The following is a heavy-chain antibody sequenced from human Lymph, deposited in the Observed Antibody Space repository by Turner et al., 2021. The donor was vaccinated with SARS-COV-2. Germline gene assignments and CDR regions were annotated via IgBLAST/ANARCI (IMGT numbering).Heavy chain of an antibody. J-gene: IGHJ5*02. V-gene: IGHV3-33*01. CDR2: ILYDGSYK. CDR3: ARDYSSSSYLVSWFDP. CDR1: GFSFSSYG. Sequence: QVQLVESGGGVVQPGRSTRLSCAASGFSFSSYGMHWVRQAPGKGLEWVAVILYDGSYKYYADSVKGRFTISRDNSKNTLYLQMNSLRAEDTAVYYCARDYSSSSYLVSWFDPWGQGALVTVSS. D-gene: IGHD6-6*01.